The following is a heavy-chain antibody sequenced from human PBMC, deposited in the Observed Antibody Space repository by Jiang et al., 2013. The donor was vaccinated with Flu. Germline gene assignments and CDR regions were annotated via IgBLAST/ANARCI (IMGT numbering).Heavy chain of an antibody. CDR1: G. J-gene: IGHJ6*02. Sequence: GMHWVRQAPGKGLEWVAVISYDGSNKYYADSVKGRFTISRDNSKNTLYLQMNSLRAEDTAVYYCAKAAAGPITMIVVAPGPGRFGMDVWGQGTTVTVSS. CDR2: ISYDGSNK. D-gene: IGHD3-22*01. CDR3: AKAAAGPITMIVVAPGPGRFGMDV. V-gene: IGHV3-30*18.